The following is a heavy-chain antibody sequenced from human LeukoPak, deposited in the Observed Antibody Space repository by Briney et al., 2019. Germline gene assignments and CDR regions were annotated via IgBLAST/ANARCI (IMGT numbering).Heavy chain of an antibody. CDR2: ISISSSYI. J-gene: IGHJ3*02. Sequence: GGSLRLSCAASGFTFSSYSMNSVRQAPGKGLEWVSSISISSSYIYYADSVKGRFTISRDNAKNSLYLQMNSLKAEDTAADYIASFGVTQGNDAFDIWGQGTMVTVSS. CDR3: ASFGVTQGNDAFDI. CDR1: GFTFSSYS. D-gene: IGHD3-10*01. V-gene: IGHV3-21*01.